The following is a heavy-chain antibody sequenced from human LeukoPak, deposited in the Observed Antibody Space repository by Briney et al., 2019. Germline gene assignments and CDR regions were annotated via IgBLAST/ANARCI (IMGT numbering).Heavy chain of an antibody. CDR1: GYTFTSYY. Sequence: ASVTVSCKASGYTFTSYYMHWVRQAPGQGLEWMGIINPSGGITSYAQKFQGRVTMTRDTSTSTVYMDLCSLRSEDTAVYYCARAPADFWSGYSGWFDPWGQGTLVTVSS. D-gene: IGHD3-3*01. CDR3: ARAPADFWSGYSGWFDP. V-gene: IGHV1-46*01. J-gene: IGHJ5*02. CDR2: INPSGGIT.